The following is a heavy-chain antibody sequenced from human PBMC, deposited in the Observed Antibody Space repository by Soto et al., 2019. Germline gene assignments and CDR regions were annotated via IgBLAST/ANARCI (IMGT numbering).Heavy chain of an antibody. Sequence: SETLSLTCTVFGGSISSYCWSWILQPPVKGLEWIGYIHYSGSTKYNPSLQSLVTISIDTSKNQFSLKLSSVTAADTAVYHCARGNIAVAGVLDVWGHGATVTGSS. CDR2: IHYSGST. V-gene: IGHV4-59*01. CDR3: ARGNIAVAGVLDV. D-gene: IGHD6-13*01. J-gene: IGHJ6*02. CDR1: GGSISSYC.